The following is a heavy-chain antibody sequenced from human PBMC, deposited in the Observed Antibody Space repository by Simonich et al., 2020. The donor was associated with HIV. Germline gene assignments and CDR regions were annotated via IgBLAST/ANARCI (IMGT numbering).Heavy chain of an antibody. CDR3: ARDQWETTGDFDI. J-gene: IGHJ3*02. Sequence: QLQLQESGPRLVKPSETLSLTCTVSGGSISRSYWSWIRQPAGKGLEWIGRIYPTGSTNYNPSPKIRVTISVDKSKNQFSLKLTSVTAADTAVYYCARDQWETTGDFDIWGQGTLVTVSS. CDR1: GGSISRSY. V-gene: IGHV4-4*07. CDR2: IYPTGST. D-gene: IGHD1-26*01.